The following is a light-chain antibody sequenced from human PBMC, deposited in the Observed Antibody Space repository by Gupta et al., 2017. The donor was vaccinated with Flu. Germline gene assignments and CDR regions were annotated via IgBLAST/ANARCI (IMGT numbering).Light chain of an antibody. CDR1: QGIKSW. CDR2: AAS. V-gene: IGKV1D-12*01. J-gene: IGKJ5*01. CDR3: HQTNSIPPIT. Sequence: SSVYASVGDRGIITCRARQGIKSWLVWYKQKPAKAPKLLIYAASTWQKGVASRFSGSGCGKDLTLTISSRQQEDFAAYYCHQTNSIPPITFGQGTXVEIK.